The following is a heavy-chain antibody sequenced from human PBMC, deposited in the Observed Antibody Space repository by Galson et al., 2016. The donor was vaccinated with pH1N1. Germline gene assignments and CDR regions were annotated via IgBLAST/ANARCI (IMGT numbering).Heavy chain of an antibody. D-gene: IGHD1-26*01. CDR2: IHYSGFT. CDR3: ASLVRGSYPDPLYYFDS. Sequence: SETLSLTCTVSGGSLSSRNFYGGWIRQPPGKGLEWIGNIHYSGFTHYNSSLQSRVTISVDTSENQFSLRLSSVTAADTAVYYCASLVRGSYPDPLYYFDSWGQGTLVTVSS. V-gene: IGHV4-39*01. J-gene: IGHJ4*01. CDR1: GGSLSSRNFY.